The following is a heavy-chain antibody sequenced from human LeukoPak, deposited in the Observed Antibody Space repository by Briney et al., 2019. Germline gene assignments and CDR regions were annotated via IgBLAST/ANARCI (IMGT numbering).Heavy chain of an antibody. J-gene: IGHJ6*04. V-gene: IGHV5-51*01. CDR1: GYSFTSYW. CDR2: IYPGDSDT. D-gene: IGHD2-15*01. CDR3: ARQRCSGGSCYSMMDV. Sequence: GESLKISCKGSGYSFTSYWIGWVRQMPGKDLEWMGIIYPGDSDTRYSPSFQGQVTISADKSISTAYLQWSSLKASDTAMYYCARQRCSGGSCYSMMDVWGKGTTVTVSS.